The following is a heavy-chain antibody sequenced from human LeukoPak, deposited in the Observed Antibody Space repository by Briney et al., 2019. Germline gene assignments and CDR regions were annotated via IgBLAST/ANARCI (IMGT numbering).Heavy chain of an antibody. CDR3: ARESLDAFDI. CDR2: IYYSGST. J-gene: IGHJ3*02. Sequence: SETLSLTCTVSGGFISSYYWSWIRQPPGKGLEWIGYIYYSGSTNYNPSLKSRVTISVDTSKNQFSLKLSSVTAADTAVYYCARESLDAFDIWGQGTMVTVSS. D-gene: IGHD1-26*01. CDR1: GGFISSYY. V-gene: IGHV4-59*01.